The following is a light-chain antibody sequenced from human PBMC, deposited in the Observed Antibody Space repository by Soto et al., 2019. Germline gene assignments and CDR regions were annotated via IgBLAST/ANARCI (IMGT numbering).Light chain of an antibody. Sequence: QAVVTQEPSLTVSPGGTVTLTCGSSTGAVTSGHYPYWSQQKPGQAPRTLIYDTSNKHSWTPARFSGSLLGGKAALTLSGAQPEDEAEYYCLLSYSGASYVFGTGTKVTVL. CDR3: LLSYSGASYV. CDR2: DTS. CDR1: TGAVTSGHY. J-gene: IGLJ1*01. V-gene: IGLV7-46*01.